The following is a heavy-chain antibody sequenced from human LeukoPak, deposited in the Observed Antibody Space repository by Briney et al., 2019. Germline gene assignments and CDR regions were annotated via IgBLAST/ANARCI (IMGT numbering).Heavy chain of an antibody. CDR1: GFTFSDYY. CDR2: ISSSGSTI. CDR3: ARGLRSYTSWYYGMDV. J-gene: IGHJ6*02. V-gene: IGHV3-11*01. Sequence: PGGSLRLSCAAAGFTFSDYYMSWIRQAPGKGLEWVAYISSSGSTIYYADSVKCRFTISRDNAKNSLSLQMNSLRAEDTAVYYCARGLRSYTSWYYGMDVWGQGTTVTVSS.